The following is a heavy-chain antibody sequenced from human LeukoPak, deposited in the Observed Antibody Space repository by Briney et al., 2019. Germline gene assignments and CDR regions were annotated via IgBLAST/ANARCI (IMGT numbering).Heavy chain of an antibody. D-gene: IGHD3-3*01. V-gene: IGHV4-30-2*01. Sequence: PSQTLSLTCTVSGGSISSGGYYWSWIRQPPGKGLEWIGYIYHSGSTYYNPSLKSRVTISVDRSKNQFSLKLSSVTAADTAVYYCARGSLETLEDYWGQGTLVTVSS. CDR2: IYHSGST. CDR3: ARGSLETLEDY. CDR1: GGSISSGGYY. J-gene: IGHJ4*02.